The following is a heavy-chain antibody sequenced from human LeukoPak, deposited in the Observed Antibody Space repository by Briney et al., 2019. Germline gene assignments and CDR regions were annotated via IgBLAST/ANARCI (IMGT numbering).Heavy chain of an antibody. D-gene: IGHD3-16*01. J-gene: IGHJ4*02. Sequence: GGSLRLSCAASGYTVSSNYMSWVRQAPGKGLXXXSVIYSGGSTYYADSVKXRFTISRDNSKNTLYLKMNSLRAEDTAVYYCARDGVMYCTRERYWGQGTLVTVSS. CDR2: IYSGGST. CDR3: ARDGVMYCTRERY. V-gene: IGHV3-66*01. CDR1: GYTVSSNY.